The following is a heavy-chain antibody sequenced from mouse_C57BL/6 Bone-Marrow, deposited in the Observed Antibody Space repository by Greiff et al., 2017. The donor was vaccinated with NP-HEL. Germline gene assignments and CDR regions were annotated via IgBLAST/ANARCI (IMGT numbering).Heavy chain of an antibody. J-gene: IGHJ1*03. CDR2: IHPSDSDT. Sequence: VQLQQPGAELVKPGASVKVSCKASGYTFTSYWMHWVKQRPGQGLEWIGRIHPSDSDTNYNQKFKGKATLTVEKSSSTAYMQLSSLTSEDSAVYYCAIRRYYGSSLYWYFDVWGTGTTVTVSS. V-gene: IGHV1-74*01. D-gene: IGHD1-1*01. CDR3: AIRRYYGSSLYWYFDV. CDR1: GYTFTSYW.